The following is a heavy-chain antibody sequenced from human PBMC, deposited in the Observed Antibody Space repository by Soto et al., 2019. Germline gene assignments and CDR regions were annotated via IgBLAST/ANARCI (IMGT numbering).Heavy chain of an antibody. CDR1: GDSVSSNSAA. CDR2: TYYRSKWYN. CDR3: ARDGQWLINYYYYGMDV. D-gene: IGHD6-19*01. J-gene: IGHJ6*02. Sequence: SQTLSLTCVISGDSVSSNSAAWNWIRQSPSRGLEWLGRTYYRSKWYNDYAVSVKSRITINPDTSKNQFSLQLNSVTPEDTAVYYCARDGQWLINYYYYGMDVWGQGTTVTVSS. V-gene: IGHV6-1*01.